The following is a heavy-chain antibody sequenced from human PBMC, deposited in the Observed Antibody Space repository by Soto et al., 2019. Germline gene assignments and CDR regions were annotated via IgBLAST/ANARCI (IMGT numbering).Heavy chain of an antibody. J-gene: IGHJ6*02. CDR2: IKEDGSEK. CDR3: ARGWGYFDSSGFPYLYAMDV. Sequence: LRLSCAASGFTFSTYLMSWVRQAPGKGLEWVANIKEDGSEKYYVDSVEGRFTISRDNAKNSLYLQMTSLRAEDTALYYCARGWGYFDSSGFPYLYAMDVWGQGTTVTVSS. CDR1: GFTFSTYL. V-gene: IGHV3-7*01. D-gene: IGHD3-22*01.